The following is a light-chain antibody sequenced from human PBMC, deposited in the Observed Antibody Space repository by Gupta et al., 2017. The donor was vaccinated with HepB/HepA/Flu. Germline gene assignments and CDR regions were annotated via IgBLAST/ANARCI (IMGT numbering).Light chain of an antibody. CDR1: SSDVGGYKY. J-gene: IGLJ2*01. CDR2: DIS. CDR3: SSYTSDNVV. Sequence: QSALTQPASVSGSPGQSITISCTGTSSDVGGYKYVSWYQLHPGKAPELIIYDISSRPSGVSNRFSGSKSGNTASLTISGLQAEDEADYYCSSYTSDNVVFGGGTKLTVL. V-gene: IGLV2-14*03.